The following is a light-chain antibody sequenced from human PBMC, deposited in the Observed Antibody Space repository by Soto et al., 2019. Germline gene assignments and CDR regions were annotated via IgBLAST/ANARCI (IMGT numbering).Light chain of an antibody. V-gene: IGKV3-20*01. J-gene: IGKJ1*01. CDR2: GTS. CDR1: QSFNSIY. Sequence: IVFTQSPVTLSLSPGERATLSCRASQSFNSIYLAWYQQKPGQAPRLLIYGTSSRATGIPDRFSGSGSGTDFTLTISRLEPEDFAVYYCHQYDSWTFGQGTKVAIK. CDR3: HQYDSWT.